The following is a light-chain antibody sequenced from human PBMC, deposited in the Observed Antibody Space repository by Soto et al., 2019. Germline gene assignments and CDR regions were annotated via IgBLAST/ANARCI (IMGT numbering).Light chain of an antibody. CDR2: KAS. CDR1: QSISSW. CDR3: HQYSTYSRT. Sequence: DIQMTQFPSTLSASVGDRVTITCRASQSISSWLAWYQQKPGKAPKLLIYKASSLESGVPSRFSGSGSGTEFTLPISSLQPDDFATYYCHQYSTYSRTFGQGTKVEI. V-gene: IGKV1-5*03. J-gene: IGKJ1*01.